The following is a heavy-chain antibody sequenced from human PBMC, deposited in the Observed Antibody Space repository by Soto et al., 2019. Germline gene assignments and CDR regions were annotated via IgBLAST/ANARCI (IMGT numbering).Heavy chain of an antibody. CDR3: ARVKYSSGWYYFDY. Sequence: GASVKVSCKASGGAFSSYAISWVRQAPGQGLEWMGGIIPIFGTANYAQKIQGRVTITADKSTSTAYMELSSLRSEDTAVYYCARVKYSSGWYYFDYWGQGTLVTVSS. J-gene: IGHJ4*02. V-gene: IGHV1-69*06. CDR1: GGAFSSYA. D-gene: IGHD6-19*01. CDR2: IIPIFGTA.